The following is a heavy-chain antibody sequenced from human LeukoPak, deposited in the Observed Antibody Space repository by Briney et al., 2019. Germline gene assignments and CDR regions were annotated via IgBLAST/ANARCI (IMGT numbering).Heavy chain of an antibody. CDR1: GFTFSSYS. Sequence: PGGSLRLSCAASGFTFSSYSMNWVRQAPGKGLEWVSAISGSGGSTYYADSVKGRFTISRDNSKNTLYLQMNSLRAEDTAVYYCAKSGIVVAECYFDYWGQGTLVTVSS. CDR2: ISGSGGST. V-gene: IGHV3-23*01. J-gene: IGHJ4*02. D-gene: IGHD6-19*01. CDR3: AKSGIVVAECYFDY.